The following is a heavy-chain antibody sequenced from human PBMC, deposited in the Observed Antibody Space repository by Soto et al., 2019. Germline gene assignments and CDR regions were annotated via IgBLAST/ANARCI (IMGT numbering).Heavy chain of an antibody. V-gene: IGHV5-51*01. Sequence: GESLKVSCRGSGFSFTSYFIAWVRQVPGKGLEWMGIIYPTDSDTTYSPSFQGQVTISVDKSINTAYLQWNSLKASDTAMYYCARGVHYWGQGTLVTVSS. CDR3: ARGVHY. D-gene: IGHD2-8*01. CDR2: IYPTDSDT. CDR1: GFSFTSYF. J-gene: IGHJ4*02.